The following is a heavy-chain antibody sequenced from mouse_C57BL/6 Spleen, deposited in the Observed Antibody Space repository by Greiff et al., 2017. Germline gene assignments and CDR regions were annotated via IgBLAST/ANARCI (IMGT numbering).Heavy chain of an antibody. CDR3: ARGGGNYAMDY. CDR2: INPSSGYT. Sequence: VQLVESGAELARPGASVKMSCKASGYTFTSYTMHWVKQRPGQGLEWIGNINPSSGYTKYNQKFKDKATLTADKSSSTAYMQLSSLTSEDSAVYYCARGGGNYAMDYWGQGTSVTVSS. CDR1: GYTFTSYT. J-gene: IGHJ4*01. V-gene: IGHV1-4*01.